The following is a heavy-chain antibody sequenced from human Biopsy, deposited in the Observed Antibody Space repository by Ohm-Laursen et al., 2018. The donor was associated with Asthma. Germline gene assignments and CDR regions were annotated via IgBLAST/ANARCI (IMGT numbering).Heavy chain of an antibody. V-gene: IGHV1-18*01. CDR2: ISVYNGNA. Sequence: ASVKVSCKASGYTFNSTGITWVRQAPGQGLEWMGWISVYNGNAKVAQKLQDRVTMITDTSTSTAYMELRSLRSDDTAVYFCARAVDYSHYYGIDVWGQGTTVTVS. CDR1: GYTFNSTG. CDR3: ARAVDYSHYYGIDV. D-gene: IGHD3-10*01. J-gene: IGHJ6*02.